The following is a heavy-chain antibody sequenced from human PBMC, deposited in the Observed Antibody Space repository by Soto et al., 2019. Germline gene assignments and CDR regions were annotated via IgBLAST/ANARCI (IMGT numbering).Heavy chain of an antibody. J-gene: IGHJ4*02. CDR3: AKEGHKAKDSDFDY. CDR1: GFTFSDYG. Sequence: QVPLVESGGGVVQPGRSLRLSCAASGFTFSDYGMHWVRQAPGKGLEWMAFISYDGSNKYYADSVKGRFTISRDNSKNTLYLQMNSLRAEDTAVYYCAKEGHKAKDSDFDYWGQGTLVTVSS. V-gene: IGHV3-30*18. D-gene: IGHD5-18*01. CDR2: ISYDGSNK.